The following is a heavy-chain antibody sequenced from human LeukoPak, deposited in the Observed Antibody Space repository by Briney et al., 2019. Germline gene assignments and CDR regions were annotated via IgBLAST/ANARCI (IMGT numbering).Heavy chain of an antibody. Sequence: GGSLRLSCAASGFTFSNAWMNWVRQAPGKGLEWVGRIKSNAAGGTTDYTAPVKGRFTISRDDSKNTLYLQMDSLETEDTAVYYCMATDVVGDFDYWGQGTLVTVSS. D-gene: IGHD5-18*01. CDR1: GFTFSNAW. CDR3: MATDVVGDFDY. CDR2: IKSNAAGGTT. V-gene: IGHV3-15*01. J-gene: IGHJ4*02.